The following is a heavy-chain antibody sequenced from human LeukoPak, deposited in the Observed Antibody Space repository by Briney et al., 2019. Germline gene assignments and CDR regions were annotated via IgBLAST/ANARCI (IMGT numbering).Heavy chain of an antibody. Sequence: ASVKVSCKASGYTFTSYGISWVRQAPGQGLEWMGWISAYNGNTNYAQELQGRVTMTTDTSTSTAYMELRSLRSDDTAVYYCARDPESNTWLQADYWGQGTLVTVSS. CDR3: ARDPESNTWLQADY. CDR2: ISAYNGNT. J-gene: IGHJ4*02. CDR1: GYTFTSYG. D-gene: IGHD5-24*01. V-gene: IGHV1-18*01.